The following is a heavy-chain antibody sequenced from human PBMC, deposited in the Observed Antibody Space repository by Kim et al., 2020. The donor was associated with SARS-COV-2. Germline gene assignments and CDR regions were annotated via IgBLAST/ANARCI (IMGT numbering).Heavy chain of an antibody. J-gene: IGHJ4*02. V-gene: IGHV1-2*02. D-gene: IGHD6-19*01. Sequence: AQKFQGRVTMTRDTSISTAYMELSRLRSDDTAVFYCARDRGGYSSGWNYWGQGTLVTVSS. CDR3: ARDRGGYSSGWNY.